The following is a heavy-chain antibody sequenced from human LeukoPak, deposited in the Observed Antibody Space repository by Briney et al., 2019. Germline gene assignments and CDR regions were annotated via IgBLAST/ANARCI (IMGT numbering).Heavy chain of an antibody. V-gene: IGHV6-1*01. CDR2: TYYSCKSYN. D-gene: IGHD3-16*01. CDR3: ARSISGLGD. Sequence: SQTLSLTCAVSGGSVTSNSADWNWIRQSPSRGLEWLGSTYYSCKSYNDYAVSVKGRITISADTSKNQFSLQLNSVTPEDTAVYYCARSISGLGDWGQGTLVTVSS. J-gene: IGHJ4*02. CDR1: GGSVTSNSAD.